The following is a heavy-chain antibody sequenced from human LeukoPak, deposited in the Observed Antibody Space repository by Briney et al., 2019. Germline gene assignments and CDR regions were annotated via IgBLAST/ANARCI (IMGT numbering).Heavy chain of an antibody. Sequence: GGSLRLSCAASGFTFSSYSMNWVRQAPGKGLEWVSYIGSSSSPIYYADSVKGRFTISRDNAKKSLYLQMNSLRAEDTAVYYCARDHDSSSCPYFDYWGQGTLVTVSS. CDR1: GFTFSSYS. J-gene: IGHJ4*02. CDR2: IGSSSSPI. CDR3: ARDHDSSSCPYFDY. D-gene: IGHD6-13*01. V-gene: IGHV3-48*01.